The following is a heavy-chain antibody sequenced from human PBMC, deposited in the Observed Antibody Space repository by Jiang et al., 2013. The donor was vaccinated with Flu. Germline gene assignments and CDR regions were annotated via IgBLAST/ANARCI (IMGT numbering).Heavy chain of an antibody. J-gene: IGHJ5*02. CDR2: IYHSGST. Sequence: GPGLVKPSGTLSLTCAVSGGSISSSNWWSWVRQPPGKGLEWIGEIYHSGSTNYNPSLKSRVTISVDKSKNQFSLKLSSVTAADTAVYYCARDQSRYCSGGSCYVRDNWFDPWGQGTLVTVSS. D-gene: IGHD2-15*01. CDR3: ARDQSRYCSGGSCYVRDNWFDP. V-gene: IGHV4-4*02. CDR1: GGSISSSNW.